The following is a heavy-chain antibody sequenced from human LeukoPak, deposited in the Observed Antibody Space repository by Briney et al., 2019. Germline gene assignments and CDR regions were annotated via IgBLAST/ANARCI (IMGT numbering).Heavy chain of an antibody. CDR1: GFTFSSYS. CDR2: ISSSSSYI. J-gene: IGHJ4*02. CDR3: ARDSNRNPTFDY. Sequence: NPGGSLRLSCAASGFTFSSYSMNWVRQAPGKWLEWVSSISSSSSYIYYADSVKGRFTISRDNAKNSLYLQMNSLRAEDTAVYYCARDSNRNPTFDYWGQGTLVTVSS. D-gene: IGHD1-14*01. V-gene: IGHV3-21*01.